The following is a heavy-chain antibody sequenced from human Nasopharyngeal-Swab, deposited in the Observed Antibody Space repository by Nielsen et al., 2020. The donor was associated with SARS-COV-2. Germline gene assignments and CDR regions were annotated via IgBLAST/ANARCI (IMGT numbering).Heavy chain of an antibody. Sequence: GASLKISCAASGFTFSSYAMSWVRQAPGKGLEWVSAISGSGGSTYYADSVKGRFTISRDNSKNTLYLQMNSLRAEDTAVYYCAKDAIEYSSSSWFGWFDPWGQGTLVTVSS. V-gene: IGHV3-23*01. D-gene: IGHD6-6*01. J-gene: IGHJ5*02. CDR3: AKDAIEYSSSSWFGWFDP. CDR2: ISGSGGST. CDR1: GFTFSSYA.